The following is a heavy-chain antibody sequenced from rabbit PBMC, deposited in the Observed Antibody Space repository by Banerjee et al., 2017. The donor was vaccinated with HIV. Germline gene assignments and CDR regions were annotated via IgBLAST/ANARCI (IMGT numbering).Heavy chain of an antibody. Sequence: QEQLEESGGDLVKPGASLTLTCTASGFSFSSSYYMCWVRQAPGKGLEWIACINTSSGSTVYATWAKGRFTISRTSSTTVTLQMTSLTVADTATYFCVRGSSYYSYYYVMDLWGQGTLV. CDR3: VRGSSYYSYYYVMDL. CDR2: INTSSGST. CDR1: GFSFSSSYY. V-gene: IGHV1S45*01. D-gene: IGHD8-1*01. J-gene: IGHJ6*01.